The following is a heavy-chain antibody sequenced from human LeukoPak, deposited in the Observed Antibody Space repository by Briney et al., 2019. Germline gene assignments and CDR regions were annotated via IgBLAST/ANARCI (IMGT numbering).Heavy chain of an antibody. Sequence: SETLSLTRTVSGGSISSYYWSWIRQPPGKGLEWIGYIYYSGSTNYNPSLKSRVTISVDTSKNQFSLKLSSVTAADTAVYYCARQYAVTTSAKPYYFDYWGQGTLVTVSS. CDR1: GGSISSYY. CDR2: IYYSGST. J-gene: IGHJ4*02. CDR3: ARQYAVTTSAKPYYFDY. V-gene: IGHV4-59*01. D-gene: IGHD4-17*01.